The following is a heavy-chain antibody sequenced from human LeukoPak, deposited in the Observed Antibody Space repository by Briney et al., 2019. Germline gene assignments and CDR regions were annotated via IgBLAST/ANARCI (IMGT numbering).Heavy chain of an antibody. J-gene: IGHJ4*02. Sequence: GGTLRLSCAASGFTFSHYGMHWVRQAPGKGLEWVAVIWYDGGNKYFADSVKGRFTISRDNSKNTVYLQMNSLRVEDTAVYYCAKGTESGWYAYFDYWGQGTLVTVSS. CDR1: GFTFSHYG. CDR3: AKGTESGWYAYFDY. V-gene: IGHV3-33*06. CDR2: IWYDGGNK. D-gene: IGHD6-19*01.